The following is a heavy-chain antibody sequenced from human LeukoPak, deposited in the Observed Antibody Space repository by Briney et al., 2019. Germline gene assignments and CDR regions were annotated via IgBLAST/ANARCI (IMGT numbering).Heavy chain of an antibody. CDR1: GFTFSSYA. Sequence: PGGSLRLSCAASGFTFSSYAMSWVRQAPGKGLEWVSAISGSGGSTYYADSVKGRFTISRDNAKNSLYLQMNSLRAEDTAVYYCARDGDGGGRALDIWGQGTMVIVSS. CDR3: ARDGDGGGRALDI. D-gene: IGHD3-16*01. J-gene: IGHJ3*02. CDR2: ISGSGGST. V-gene: IGHV3-23*01.